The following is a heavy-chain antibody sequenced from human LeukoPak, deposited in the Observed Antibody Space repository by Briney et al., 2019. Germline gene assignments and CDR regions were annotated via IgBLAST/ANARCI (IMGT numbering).Heavy chain of an antibody. CDR3: ARDTEDSSSFLAYYYYYGMDV. Sequence: PGGSLRLSCAASGFTFSSYGMHWVRQAPGKGLEGVADIWYDGSNKYYADSVKGRFTISRDNSKNTLYLQMNCLRAEDTAVYFCARDTEDSSSFLAYYYYYGMDVWGQGTTVTVSS. V-gene: IGHV3-33*01. CDR1: GFTFSSYG. J-gene: IGHJ6*02. D-gene: IGHD6-6*01. CDR2: IWYDGSNK.